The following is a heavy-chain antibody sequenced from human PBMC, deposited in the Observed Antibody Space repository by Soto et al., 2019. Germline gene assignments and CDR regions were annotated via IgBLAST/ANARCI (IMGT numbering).Heavy chain of an antibody. V-gene: IGHV3-23*01. Sequence: GGSLRLSCAASGFTFSSYAMSWVRQAPGKGLEWVSAISGSGGSTYYADSVKGRFTISRDNSKNTLYLQMNSLRAEDTAVYYCAKDFNRGLDYSNYAPWFDPWGQGTLVTVSS. CDR2: ISGSGGST. D-gene: IGHD4-4*01. CDR1: GFTFSSYA. J-gene: IGHJ5*02. CDR3: AKDFNRGLDYSNYAPWFDP.